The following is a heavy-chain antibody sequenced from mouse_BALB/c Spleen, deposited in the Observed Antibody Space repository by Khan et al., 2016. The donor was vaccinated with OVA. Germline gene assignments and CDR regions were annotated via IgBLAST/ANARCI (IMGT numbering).Heavy chain of an antibody. D-gene: IGHD1-1*01. CDR2: IYYSGTV. J-gene: IGHJ1*01. CDR3: ARDYGSLYWYFDV. V-gene: IGHV3-5*02. Sequence: EVQLQESGPGLVKPSQTVSLTCTVTGISITSGNYRWSWIRQFPGNKLEWIGNIYYSGTVTYNPSLTSRTTITRYTSKNQFFLEMNSLTAEDTATYYCARDYGSLYWYFDVWGAGTTVTVSS. CDR1: GISITSGNYR.